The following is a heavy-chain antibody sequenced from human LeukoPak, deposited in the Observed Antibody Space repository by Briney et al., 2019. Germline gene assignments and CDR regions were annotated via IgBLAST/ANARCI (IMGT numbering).Heavy chain of an antibody. CDR3: ARGRYPDSSSWTDAFDI. D-gene: IGHD6-13*01. CDR2: ISISGGTI. CDR1: GFTFTDYW. V-gene: IGHV3-11*04. Sequence: PGGSLRLSCAASGFTFTDYWMSWIRQAPGKGLEWISYISISGGTIYYAESVKGRFTISRDNAKSSLYLQMNSLRGEDTAVYYCARGRYPDSSSWTDAFDIWGQGTMVTVSS. J-gene: IGHJ3*02.